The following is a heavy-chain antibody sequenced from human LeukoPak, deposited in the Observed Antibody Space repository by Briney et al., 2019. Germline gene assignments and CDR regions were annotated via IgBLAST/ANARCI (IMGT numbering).Heavy chain of an antibody. Sequence: PSETLSLTCSVSDGSISSYYWSWIRQPAGKGLEWIGRIYTSGSTNYNPSLKSRVTMSVDTSKNQFSLKLSSVTAADTAVYYCARLEAYYDILTGTYYYYMDVWGKGTTVTISS. D-gene: IGHD3-9*01. V-gene: IGHV4-4*07. J-gene: IGHJ6*03. CDR3: ARLEAYYDILTGTYYYYMDV. CDR2: IYTSGST. CDR1: DGSISSYY.